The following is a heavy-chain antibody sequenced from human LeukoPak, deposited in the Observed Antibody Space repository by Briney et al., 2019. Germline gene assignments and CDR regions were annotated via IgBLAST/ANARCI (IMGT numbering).Heavy chain of an antibody. D-gene: IGHD4-23*01. CDR2: IIPILGIA. Sequence: GASVKVSCKASGYSFTSYGICWVRQAPGQGLEWMGRIIPILGIANYAQKFQGRVTITADKSTSTAYMELSSLRSEDTAVYYCASSLRGGGNFDNWGQGTLVTVSS. V-gene: IGHV1-69*04. J-gene: IGHJ4*02. CDR3: ASSLRGGGNFDN. CDR1: GYSFTSYG.